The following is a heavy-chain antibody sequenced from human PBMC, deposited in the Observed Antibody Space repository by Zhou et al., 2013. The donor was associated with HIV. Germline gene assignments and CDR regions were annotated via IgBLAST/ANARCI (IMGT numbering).Heavy chain of an antibody. CDR3: ARAYSSRYNDYYYYYGMDV. CDR1: GYTFSHYD. J-gene: IGHJ6*02. Sequence: QVQLMQSGAELRRPGASVKVSCATSGYTFSHYDIHWIRQAPGQGLEWMGWLNAERGNRDVAQKFWGRVALTLNVSAGVAHMELNTLKFEDTAVYYCARAYSSRYNDYYYYYGMDVWGQGTTVTVSS. D-gene: IGHD6-13*01. CDR2: LNAERGNR. V-gene: IGHV1-8*01.